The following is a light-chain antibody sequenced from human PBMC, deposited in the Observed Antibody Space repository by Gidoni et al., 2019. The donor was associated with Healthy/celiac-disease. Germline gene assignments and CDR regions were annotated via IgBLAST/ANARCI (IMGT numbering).Light chain of an antibody. CDR2: SNN. Sequence: QSVLTPPPSASGTPGQRVTISGSRSKLLIYSNNQRPSGVPDRCSGSKSGTSASLAISGLQSEDEADYYCAAWDDSLNGPVFGGGTKLTVL. V-gene: IGLV1-44*01. CDR3: AAWDDSLNGPV. J-gene: IGLJ2*01.